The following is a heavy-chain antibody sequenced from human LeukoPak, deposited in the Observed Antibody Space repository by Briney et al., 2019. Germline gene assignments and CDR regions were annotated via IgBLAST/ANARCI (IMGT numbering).Heavy chain of an antibody. J-gene: IGHJ4*02. Sequence: RAGGSLRLSCAASGFTFSSYSMNWVRQAPGKGLEWVSSISSSSSYIYYADSVKGRFTISRDNAKNSLYLQMNSLRAEDTAVYYCARGLTGEYYFDYWGQGTLVTVSS. CDR1: GFTFSSYS. CDR2: ISSSSSYI. D-gene: IGHD7-27*01. CDR3: ARGLTGEYYFDY. V-gene: IGHV3-21*01.